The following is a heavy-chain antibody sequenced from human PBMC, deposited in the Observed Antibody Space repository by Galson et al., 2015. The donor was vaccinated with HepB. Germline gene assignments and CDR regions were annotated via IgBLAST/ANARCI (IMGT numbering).Heavy chain of an antibody. Sequence: MSWVRQAPGKGLEWVSTICDSGGCTYYADSVKGRFTISRDNSKNTLYLQMNSLRAEDTAVYFCAKGGASGSYFYFDSWGQGTLVTVSS. J-gene: IGHJ4*02. V-gene: IGHV3-23*01. D-gene: IGHD1-26*01. CDR2: ICDSGGCT. CDR3: AKGGASGSYFYFDS.